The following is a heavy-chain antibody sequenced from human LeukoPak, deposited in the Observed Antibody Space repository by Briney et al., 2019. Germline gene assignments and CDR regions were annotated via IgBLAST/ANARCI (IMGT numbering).Heavy chain of an antibody. CDR1: GFTFITYA. V-gene: IGHV3-23*01. CDR2: ISGDNPGT. D-gene: IGHD2-15*01. CDR3: AKASLGHCSGAFCYHFDS. J-gene: IGHJ4*02. Sequence: PGGSLRLSCAAPGFTFITYAMSWVCQTPGKGLEWVADISGDNPGTYHADSVKGRFTISRDKSKHTRHLQMNSLRAEDTAIYYCAKASLGHCSGAFCYHFDSWGQGTLVTVSS.